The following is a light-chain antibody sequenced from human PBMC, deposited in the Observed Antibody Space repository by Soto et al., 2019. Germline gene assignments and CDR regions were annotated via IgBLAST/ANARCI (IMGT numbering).Light chain of an antibody. V-gene: IGLV2-18*02. CDR3: CSYAGSYSWV. J-gene: IGLJ2*01. CDR1: SSDVGSYNR. CDR2: DVT. Sequence: QSALTQPPSVSGSPGQSVTISGTGTSSDVGSYNRVSWYQQPPGTAPKLMIYDVTKRPSGVPDRISGSKSGNTASLTISGLQAEDEADYYCCSYAGSYSWVFGGGTKLTVL.